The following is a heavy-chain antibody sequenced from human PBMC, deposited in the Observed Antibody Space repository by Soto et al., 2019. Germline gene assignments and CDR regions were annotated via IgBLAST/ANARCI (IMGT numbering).Heavy chain of an antibody. D-gene: IGHD2-15*01. Sequence: SETLSLTCTVSGGSISSGDYYWSWIRQPPGKGLEWIGYIYYSGSTYYNPSLKSRVTISVDTSKNQFSLKLSSVTAADTAVYYCAREIVGGGSCPWGQGTTVTVSS. CDR2: IYYSGST. J-gene: IGHJ6*02. V-gene: IGHV4-30-4*01. CDR1: GGSISSGDYY. CDR3: AREIVGGGSCP.